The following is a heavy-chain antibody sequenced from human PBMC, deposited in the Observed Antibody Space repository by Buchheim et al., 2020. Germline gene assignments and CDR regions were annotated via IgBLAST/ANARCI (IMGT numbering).Heavy chain of an antibody. J-gene: IGHJ4*02. V-gene: IGHV3-21*06. CDR3: VRGDSRNY. Sequence: EVNLVESGGGLVEPGGSLRLSCVGSGFTFSSYSFTWVRQAPGKGLEYVSSISGSSSLIFYADSMRGRFTIFRDNAKNSVYPQMNSLRVDDTGVYYCVRGDSRNYWGQGT. D-gene: IGHD2/OR15-2a*01. CDR1: GFTFSSYS. CDR2: ISGSSSLI.